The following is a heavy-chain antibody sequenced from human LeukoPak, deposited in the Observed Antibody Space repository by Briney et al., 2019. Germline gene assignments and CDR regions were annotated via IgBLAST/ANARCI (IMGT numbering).Heavy chain of an antibody. CDR1: GGSISSYY. J-gene: IGHJ3*02. V-gene: IGHV4-59*01. CDR2: IYYSGST. D-gene: IGHD5-12*01. Sequence: SETLSLTCTVSGGSISSYYWSWIRQPPGKGLEWIGYIYYSGSTNYNPSLKSRATISVDTSKNQFSLKLSSVTAADTAVYYCARYVDIVATIKHAFDIWGQGTMVTVSS. CDR3: ARYVDIVATIKHAFDI.